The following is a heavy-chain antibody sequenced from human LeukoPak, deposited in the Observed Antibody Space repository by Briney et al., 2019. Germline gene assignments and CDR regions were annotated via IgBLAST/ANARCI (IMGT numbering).Heavy chain of an antibody. Sequence: XGLEWIGYIYNSGNTNYNPSLKSRVTISVDTSKNQFSPKLSSVTAADTAVYYCARGSYYFDYWGQGTLVTVSS. CDR3: ARGSYYFDY. CDR2: IYNSGNT. D-gene: IGHD6-6*01. J-gene: IGHJ4*02. V-gene: IGHV4-59*01.